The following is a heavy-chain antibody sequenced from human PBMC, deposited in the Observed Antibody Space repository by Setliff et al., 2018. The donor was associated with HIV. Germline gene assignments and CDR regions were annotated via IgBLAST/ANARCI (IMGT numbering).Heavy chain of an antibody. J-gene: IGHJ3*02. CDR2: VYYNGAT. D-gene: IGHD3-22*01. Sequence: SETLSLTCTVSGGSIASSTHYWAWIRQPPGKGLEWIGSVYYNGATDHNPSLKSRVTISVDTSNNQFSLKLNSVTAADTAVYHVAGGVTYYYDRSGYVKSALDAFDIWGRGTMVTDSS. V-gene: IGHV4-39*01. CDR3: AGGVTYYYDRSGYVKSALDAFDI. CDR1: GGSIASSTHY.